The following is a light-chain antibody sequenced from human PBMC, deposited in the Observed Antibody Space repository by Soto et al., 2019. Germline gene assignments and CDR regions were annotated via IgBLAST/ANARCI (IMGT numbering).Light chain of an antibody. V-gene: IGKV1-33*01. J-gene: IGKJ3*01. CDR1: QDISNY. CDR3: QQYEDLPLS. Sequence: DIQMTQSPSSLSASVGDRVTITCQASQDISNYLNWYQHKPGKPPKLLIYDASNLETGVPSRFSGSGSGTDFTFTISSLQIEDVETYYCQQYEDLPLSFGPGTKVDF. CDR2: DAS.